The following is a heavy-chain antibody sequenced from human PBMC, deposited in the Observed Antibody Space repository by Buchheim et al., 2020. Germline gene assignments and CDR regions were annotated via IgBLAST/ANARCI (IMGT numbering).Heavy chain of an antibody. J-gene: IGHJ6*03. CDR3: ARDERDVEWLFPGYYYMDV. Sequence: EVQLVESGGGLVQPGGSLRLSCAASGFTFSSYSMNWVRQAPGKGLEWVSYISSSSSTIYYADSVKGRFTISRDNAKNSLYQQMNSLRDEDTAVYYCARDERDVEWLFPGYYYMDVWGKGTT. D-gene: IGHD3-3*01. CDR1: GFTFSSYS. V-gene: IGHV3-48*02. CDR2: ISSSSSTI.